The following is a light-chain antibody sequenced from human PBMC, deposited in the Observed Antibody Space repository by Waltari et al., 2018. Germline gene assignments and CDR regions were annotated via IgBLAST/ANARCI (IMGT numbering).Light chain of an antibody. CDR1: STDVGAYDY. CDR2: EVS. Sequence: QYALAQPPSASGSLGQSITISCTGTSTDVGAYDYVSWYQQYPGKAPKLIISEVSNRPSGVPDRFSGSKSGNTASLTVSGLQADDEADYYCCSHGGIDNFYIFGTGTTVTVL. V-gene: IGLV2-8*01. J-gene: IGLJ1*01. CDR3: CSHGGIDNFYI.